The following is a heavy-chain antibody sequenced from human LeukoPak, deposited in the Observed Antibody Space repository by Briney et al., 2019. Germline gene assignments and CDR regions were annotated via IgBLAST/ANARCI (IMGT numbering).Heavy chain of an antibody. V-gene: IGHV3-33*06. CDR2: IWYDGSNK. CDR3: AKEAYIEMATITPDY. D-gene: IGHD5-24*01. CDR1: GFTFSSYG. Sequence: GGSLRLSCAASGFTFSSYGMHWVRQAPGKGLEWVAAIWYDGSNKYYADSVKGRFTISRDNSENTLYLQMNSLRAEDTAVYYCAKEAYIEMATITPDYWGQGPLLTVS. J-gene: IGHJ4*02.